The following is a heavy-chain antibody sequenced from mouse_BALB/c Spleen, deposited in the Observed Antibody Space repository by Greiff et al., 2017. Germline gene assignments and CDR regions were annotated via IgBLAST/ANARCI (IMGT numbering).Heavy chain of an antibody. J-gene: IGHJ3*01. Sequence: EVQLQESGPSLVKPSPSLSFSCSATGYTITSGYRNWIRKFPGNKLEYMGYISYSGSTYYNPPLNSRISITRDTSKNQYYLQLNSVTTEDTATYYCASYGNYVWFAYWGQGTLVTVSA. V-gene: IGHV3-8*02. CDR2: ISYSGST. CDR3: ASYGNYVWFAY. D-gene: IGHD2-1*01. CDR1: GYTITSGY.